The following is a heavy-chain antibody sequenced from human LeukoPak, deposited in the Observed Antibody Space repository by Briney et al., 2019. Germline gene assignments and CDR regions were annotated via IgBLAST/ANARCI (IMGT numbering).Heavy chain of an antibody. V-gene: IGHV3-11*01. J-gene: IGHJ4*02. CDR3: ARVNSSGWYMAFDY. D-gene: IGHD6-19*01. Sequence: GGSLRLSCAASGFTFSDYYMSWIRPAPGKGLGWVLYISSSGSTIYYADSVKGRFTISRDNAKNSLYLQMNSLRAEDTAVYYCARVNSSGWYMAFDYWGQGTLVTVSS. CDR2: ISSSGSTI. CDR1: GFTFSDYY.